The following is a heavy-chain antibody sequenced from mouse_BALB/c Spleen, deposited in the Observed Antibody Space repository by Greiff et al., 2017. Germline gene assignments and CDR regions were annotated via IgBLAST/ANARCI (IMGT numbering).Heavy chain of an antibody. Sequence: QVQLKQSGAELVRPGVSVKISCKGSGYTFTDYAMHWVKQSHAKSLEWIGVISTYYGDASYNQKFKGKATMTVDKSSSTAYMELARLTSEDSAIYYCARFDGYYSYAMDYWGQGTSVTVSS. CDR2: ISTYYGDA. J-gene: IGHJ4*01. V-gene: IGHV1S137*01. CDR3: ARFDGYYSYAMDY. D-gene: IGHD2-3*01. CDR1: GYTFTDYA.